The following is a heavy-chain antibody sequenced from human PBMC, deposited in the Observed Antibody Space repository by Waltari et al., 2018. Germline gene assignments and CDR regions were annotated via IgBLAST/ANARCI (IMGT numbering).Heavy chain of an antibody. CDR2: FDPEDGET. J-gene: IGHJ2*01. CDR3: ATRTGMTTVTSYWYFDL. CDR1: GYTLTELS. Sequence: QVQLVQSGAEVKKPGASVKVSCKVSGYTLTELSMHWVRQAPGKGLEWMGGFDPEDGETIYEQKCKGRVTRTEDTSTDTAYMELSSLRSEDTAVYYCATRTGMTTVTSYWYFDLWGRGTLVTVSS. V-gene: IGHV1-24*01. D-gene: IGHD4-4*01.